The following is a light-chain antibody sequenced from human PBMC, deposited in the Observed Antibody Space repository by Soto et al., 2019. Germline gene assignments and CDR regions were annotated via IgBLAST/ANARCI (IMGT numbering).Light chain of an antibody. V-gene: IGKV1-5*01. CDR1: QSINAW. Sequence: DIQMTQSLSTLSAYVGDRVTITCRASQSINAWLAWYQQKPGKAPKLLIYDVSTLDSGVPSRFSGSASGTEFTLTISSLDSDDFATYYCQQYHRYSTFGQGTKVDIK. J-gene: IGKJ1*01. CDR2: DVS. CDR3: QQYHRYST.